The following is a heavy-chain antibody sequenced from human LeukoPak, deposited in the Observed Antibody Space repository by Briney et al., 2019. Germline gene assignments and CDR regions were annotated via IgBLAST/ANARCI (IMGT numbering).Heavy chain of an antibody. D-gene: IGHD6-13*01. CDR1: GGSFSGYY. CDR2: INHSGST. CDR3: ARGLAAAGNNWFDP. V-gene: IGHV4-34*01. J-gene: IGHJ5*02. Sequence: PSETLSLTCAVYGGSFSGYYWSWIRQPPGKGLEWIGEINHSGSTNYNPSLKSRVTISVDTSKNQFSLKLSSVTAADTAVYYCARGLAAAGNNWFDPWGQGTLVTVSS.